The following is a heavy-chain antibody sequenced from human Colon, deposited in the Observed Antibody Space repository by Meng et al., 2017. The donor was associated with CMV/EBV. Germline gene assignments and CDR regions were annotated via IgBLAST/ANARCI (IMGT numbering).Heavy chain of an antibody. CDR2: ITSEGDST. CDR3: AKDRVKKQILFPDH. D-gene: IGHD2-21*01. Sequence: GGSLRLSCAVSGFTFGDYTMHWVRQAPGKGLEWVSLITSEGDSTYYGDSMKGRFTTYRDNNKSILYLQMNSLRLEDTALYYCAKDRVKKQILFPDHWGQGTLVTVSS. J-gene: IGHJ1*01. CDR1: GFTFGDYT. V-gene: IGHV3-43*01.